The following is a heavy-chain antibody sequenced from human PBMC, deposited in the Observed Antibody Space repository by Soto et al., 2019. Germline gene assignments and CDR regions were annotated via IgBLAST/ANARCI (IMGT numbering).Heavy chain of an antibody. CDR2: ISSSGANT. Sequence: GGSLRLSCAVSGLTFSNYGMTWVRQAPGKGLEWVSDISSSGANTCYADAVKGRFTISRDNSKNTLFLQMNSLRADDTAVYYCAKGTVDYWGLGTLVTVSS. CDR3: AKGTVDY. J-gene: IGHJ4*02. CDR1: GLTFSNYG. V-gene: IGHV3-23*01.